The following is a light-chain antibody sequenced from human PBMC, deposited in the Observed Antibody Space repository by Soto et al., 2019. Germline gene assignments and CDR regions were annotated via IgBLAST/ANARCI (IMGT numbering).Light chain of an antibody. Sequence: EIVMTQSPATLSVSPGERATVSCRASQSVSNNYLAWYQQKPGQAPRLLIYGASNRATGIPDRFSGSGSGTDFTLTISRLEPEDFAVYYCQQRSNWPHTFGQGTRLEIK. J-gene: IGKJ5*01. CDR1: QSVSNNY. CDR3: QQRSNWPHT. V-gene: IGKV3D-20*02. CDR2: GAS.